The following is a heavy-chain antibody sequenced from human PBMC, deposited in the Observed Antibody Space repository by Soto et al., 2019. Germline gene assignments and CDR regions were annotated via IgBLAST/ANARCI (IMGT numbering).Heavy chain of an antibody. Sequence: XESLSLACAASGFPVSSYCVSWVRQTPGKGLEWVANIKEDVSEKFYVDSVKGRFTLSRDNAQNSLYLQMDTLRAEDTALYHCAIQEQVAQFNSWGRGTLVTVSS. CDR2: IKEDVSEK. CDR1: GFPVSSYC. J-gene: IGHJ4*02. V-gene: IGHV3-7*01. D-gene: IGHD6-13*01. CDR3: AIQEQVAQFNS.